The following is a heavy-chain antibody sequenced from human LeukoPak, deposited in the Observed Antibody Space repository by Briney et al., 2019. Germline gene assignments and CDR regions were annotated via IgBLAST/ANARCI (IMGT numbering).Heavy chain of an antibody. Sequence: GGSLRLSCAASGFTFDDYAMHWVRQAPGKGLEWVSGISWNSGSIGYADSVKGRFTISRDNAKNSLYLQMNSLRAEDTALYYCAKDMGAIAVATTDYYYYDMDVWGQGTTVTVSS. CDR3: AKDMGAIAVATTDYYYYDMDV. CDR2: ISWNSGSI. CDR1: GFTFDDYA. J-gene: IGHJ6*02. V-gene: IGHV3-9*01. D-gene: IGHD6-19*01.